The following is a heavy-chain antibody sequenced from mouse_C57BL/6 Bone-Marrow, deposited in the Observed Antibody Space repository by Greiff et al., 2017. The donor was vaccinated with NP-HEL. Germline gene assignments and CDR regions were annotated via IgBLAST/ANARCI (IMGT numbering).Heavy chain of an antibody. J-gene: IGHJ3*01. Sequence: QVHVKQSGAELARPGASVKMSCKASGYTFTSYTMHWVKQRPGQGLEWIGYINPSSGYTKYNQKFKDKATLTADKSSSTAYMQLSSLTSEDSAVYYCARGPPWFAYWGQGTLVTVSA. V-gene: IGHV1-4*01. CDR3: ARGPPWFAY. D-gene: IGHD3-3*01. CDR2: INPSSGYT. CDR1: GYTFTSYT.